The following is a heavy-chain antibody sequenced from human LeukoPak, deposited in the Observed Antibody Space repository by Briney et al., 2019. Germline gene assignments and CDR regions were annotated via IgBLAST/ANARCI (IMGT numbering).Heavy chain of an antibody. CDR2: IYYSGST. J-gene: IGHJ3*02. D-gene: IGHD3-9*01. V-gene: IGHV4-30-4*08. CDR1: VGSIRTSNYY. CDR3: ARISSINDILTGYSPDAFDI. Sequence: SETRSLTRTVSVGSIRTSNYYWDWISQPPGKGLEWNGYIYYSGSTYYNPSLKSRFTISSDTPKNQFSLKLSSVTAADTAVYYCARISSINDILTGYSPDAFDIWGQGTMVTVSS.